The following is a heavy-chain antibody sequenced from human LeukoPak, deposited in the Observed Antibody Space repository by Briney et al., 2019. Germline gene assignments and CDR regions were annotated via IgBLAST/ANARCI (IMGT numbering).Heavy chain of an antibody. J-gene: IGHJ6*03. V-gene: IGHV1-69*05. CDR1: GGTFSSYA. Sequence: GASVKVSCKASGGTFSSYAISWVRQAPGQGLEWMGGIIPIFGTANYAQKFQGRVTITTDESTSTAYMELSSLRSEDTAVYYCARGVPPGAYYYYYIDVWGQGTTVTVSS. CDR3: ARGVPPGAYYYYYIDV. CDR2: IIPIFGTA. D-gene: IGHD3-10*01.